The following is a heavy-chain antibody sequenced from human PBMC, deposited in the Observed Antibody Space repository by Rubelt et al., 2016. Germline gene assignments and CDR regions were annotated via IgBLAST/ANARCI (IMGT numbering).Heavy chain of an antibody. J-gene: IGHJ5*02. CDR2: INHSGST. D-gene: IGHD6-19*01. CDR3: ARRSGGWLNWFDP. Sequence: QVQLQQWGAGLLKPSETLSLTCAVYGGSFSGYYWSWIRQPPGKGLEWIGEINHSGSTNYNPSLKSRVTISVDTSKNQFSLKLCSVTAADTAVYYCARRSGGWLNWFDPWGQGTLVTVSS. CDR1: GGSFSGYY. V-gene: IGHV4-34*01.